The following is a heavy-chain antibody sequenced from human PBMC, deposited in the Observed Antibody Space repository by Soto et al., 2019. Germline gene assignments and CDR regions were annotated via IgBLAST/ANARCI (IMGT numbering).Heavy chain of an antibody. CDR2: ISGTGGGT. CDR3: AKEGSGVRGIIVSLIYDY. J-gene: IGHJ4*02. V-gene: IGHV3-23*01. CDR1: GFTFRKYA. D-gene: IGHD3-10*01. Sequence: PGGSLRLSCAATGFTFRKYAMSWGRQAPGKGLEWVSTISGTGGGTYYADAVKGRFAISRDNSKGTVDLQMNSLRVEDTATYYCAKEGSGVRGIIVSLIYDYWGQGVLVTVSS.